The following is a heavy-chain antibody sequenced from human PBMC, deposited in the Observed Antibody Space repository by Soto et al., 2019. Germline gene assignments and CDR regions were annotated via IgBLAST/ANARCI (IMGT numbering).Heavy chain of an antibody. V-gene: IGHV4-61*01. D-gene: IGHD7-27*01. CDR2: IPNNGSP. Sequence: PSETLSLTCSVSGGSVRTGSYHWSWIRQPPGKGLEWIGFIPNNGSPDYNPSLKSRVVVSIDRSKNQFSLKVDSGTAADTAVYFCARIGWGGDSWGQGTLVTVSS. CDR3: ARIGWGGDS. J-gene: IGHJ4*02. CDR1: GGSVRTGSYH.